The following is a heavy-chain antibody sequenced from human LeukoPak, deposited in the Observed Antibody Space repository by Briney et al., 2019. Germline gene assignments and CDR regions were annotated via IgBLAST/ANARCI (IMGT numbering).Heavy chain of an antibody. Sequence: ASVKVSCKASGGTFSSYAISWVRQAPGQGLEWMGGIIPIFGTANYAQKFQGRVMITADESTSTAYMELSSLRSEDTAVYYCARDRIAVTGRKYYYYMDVWGKGTTVTVSS. CDR3: ARDRIAVTGRKYYYYMDV. CDR1: GGTFSSYA. V-gene: IGHV1-69*13. D-gene: IGHD6-19*01. CDR2: IIPIFGTA. J-gene: IGHJ6*03.